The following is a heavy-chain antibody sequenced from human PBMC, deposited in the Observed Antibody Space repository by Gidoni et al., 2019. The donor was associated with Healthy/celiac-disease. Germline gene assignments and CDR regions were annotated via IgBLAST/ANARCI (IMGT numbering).Heavy chain of an antibody. D-gene: IGHD3-22*01. Sequence: EVQLVESGGGLVKPGGSLRLSCAASGFTFSSDWMSWVRQAPGKGLEWVANIKQDGSEKYYVDSVKGRFTISSDNAKNSLYLQMNSLRAEDTAVYYCARDSSGYHYFDYWGQGTLVTVSS. CDR3: ARDSSGYHYFDY. V-gene: IGHV3-7*01. CDR2: IKQDGSEK. J-gene: IGHJ4*02. CDR1: GFTFSSDW.